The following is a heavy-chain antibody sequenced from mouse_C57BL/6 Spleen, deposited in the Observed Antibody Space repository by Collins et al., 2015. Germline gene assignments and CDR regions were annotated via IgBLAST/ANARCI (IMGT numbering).Heavy chain of an antibody. V-gene: IGHV4-1*01. CDR3: ARQDLEGFAY. CDR2: INPDSSTI. CDR1: YW. Sequence: YWMSWVRRAPGKGLEWIGEINPDSSTINYAPSLKDKFIISRDNAKNTLYLQMSKVRSEDTALYYCARQDLEGFAYWGQGTLVTVSA. J-gene: IGHJ3*01.